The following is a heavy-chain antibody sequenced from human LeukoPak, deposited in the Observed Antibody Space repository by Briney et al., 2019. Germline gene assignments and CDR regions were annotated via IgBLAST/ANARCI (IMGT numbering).Heavy chain of an antibody. V-gene: IGHV3-21*01. CDR1: GFTFSDFS. Sequence: GGSLRLSCAASGFTFSDFSMNWVRQAPGKGLDWVSSISTTSTYIYYADSVRGRFTISRDNAKNLLYLQMSSLRAEDTAVYYCATGNGHAFDIWGQGTMVTVSA. J-gene: IGHJ3*02. CDR2: ISTTSTYI. D-gene: IGHD3-10*01. CDR3: ATGNGHAFDI.